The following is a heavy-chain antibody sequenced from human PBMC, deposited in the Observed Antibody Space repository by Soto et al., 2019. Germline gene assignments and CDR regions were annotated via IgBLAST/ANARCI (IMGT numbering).Heavy chain of an antibody. D-gene: IGHD1-26*01. V-gene: IGHV4-59*01. J-gene: IGHJ4*02. CDR2: IYYSGST. CDR3: AREGELRTVDY. Sequence: SETLSLTCTVSGGSISSYYWSWIRQPPGKGLEWIGYIYYSGSTNYNPSLKSRVTISVDTSKNQFSLKLSSVTAADTAVYYCAREGELRTVDYWGQGTLVTVSS. CDR1: GGSISSYY.